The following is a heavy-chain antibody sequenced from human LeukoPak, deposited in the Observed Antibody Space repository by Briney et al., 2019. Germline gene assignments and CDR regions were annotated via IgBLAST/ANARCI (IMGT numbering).Heavy chain of an antibody. CDR3: AKVMIVVVSSINLDY. CDR2: ISGSGGST. J-gene: IGHJ4*02. D-gene: IGHD3-22*01. V-gene: IGHV3-23*01. CDR1: GFTFNSYE. Sequence: GGSLRLSCAASGFTFNSYEMNWVRQAPGKGLEWVSAISGSGGSTYYADSVKGRFTISRDNSKSTLYLQMNSLRAEDTAVYYCAKVMIVVVSSINLDYWGQGTLVTVSS.